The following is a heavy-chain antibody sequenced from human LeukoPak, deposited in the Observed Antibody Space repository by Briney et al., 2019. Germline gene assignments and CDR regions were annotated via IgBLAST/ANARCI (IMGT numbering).Heavy chain of an antibody. D-gene: IGHD6-19*01. CDR2: LRSTADGGTT. CDR3: TTDPYSAGWYGDN. CDR1: GFTFSYAW. V-gene: IGHV3-15*01. Sequence: GGSLRLSCAASGFTFSYAWMSWVRQVPGKGLEWVGLLRSTADGGTTDYAAPVKGRFAISRDDSKKTLYLQMNSLKTEDSAMYYCTTDPYSAGWYGDNWGQGTLVTVSS. J-gene: IGHJ4*02.